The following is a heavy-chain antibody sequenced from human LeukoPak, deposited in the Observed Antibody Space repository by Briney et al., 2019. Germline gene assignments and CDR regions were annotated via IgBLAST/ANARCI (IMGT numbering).Heavy chain of an antibody. V-gene: IGHV3-23*01. D-gene: IGHD4-17*01. J-gene: IGHJ4*02. Sequence: GGSLRLPCAASGFTFSSHAMTWVRQAPGEGLEWVSSIARTGSGTYYADSVKGRFTVSRDNSKNTLFLQMSSLRSEDTAVYYCARRPLGGDYKYLDYWGQGTLVTVSS. CDR3: ARRPLGGDYKYLDY. CDR2: IARTGSGT. CDR1: GFTFSSHA.